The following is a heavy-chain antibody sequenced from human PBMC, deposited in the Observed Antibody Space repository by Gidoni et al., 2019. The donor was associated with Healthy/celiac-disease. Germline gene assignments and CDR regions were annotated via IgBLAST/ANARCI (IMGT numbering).Heavy chain of an antibody. CDR1: GFAFSSYS. CDR3: ATSRGGVDY. D-gene: IGHD2-21*01. J-gene: IGHJ4*02. Sequence: EVQLLESGGGLVQPGGSLRLSCAASGFAFSSYSMSWVRQAPGTGLWWFSGISGSGGSTYYADSVKGRFTISRDNSKNTLYLQMNSLRAEDTAVYYCATSRGGVDYWGQGTLVTVSS. V-gene: IGHV3-23*01. CDR2: ISGSGGST.